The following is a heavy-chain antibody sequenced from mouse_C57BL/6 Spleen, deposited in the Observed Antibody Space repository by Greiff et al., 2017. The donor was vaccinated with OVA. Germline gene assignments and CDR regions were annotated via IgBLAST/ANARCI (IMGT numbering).Heavy chain of an antibody. CDR3: ARRALGLRQGFAY. CDR2: IYPRSGNT. V-gene: IGHV1-81*01. CDR1: GYTFTSYG. J-gene: IGHJ3*01. D-gene: IGHD2-4*01. Sequence: QVQLQQSGAELARPGASVKLSCKASGYTFTSYGISWVKQRTGQGLEWIGEIYPRSGNTYYNEKFKGKATLTADKSSSTAYMELRSLTSEDSAVYFCARRALGLRQGFAYWGQGTLVTVSA.